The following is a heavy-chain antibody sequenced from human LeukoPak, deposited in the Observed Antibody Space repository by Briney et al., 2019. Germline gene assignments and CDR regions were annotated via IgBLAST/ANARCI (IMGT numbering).Heavy chain of an antibody. CDR2: ISSSGGTI. Sequence: GGSLRLSCSASGFTFSSYEMNWVRQAPGKGLEWVSYISSSGGTIYYADSVKGRFTISRDNAKNSLYLQMNSLRAEDTAVYYCARDLSYCTITSCSYYYYGMDVWGQGTTVTVSS. CDR3: ARDLSYCTITSCSYYYYGMDV. J-gene: IGHJ6*02. CDR1: GFTFSSYE. D-gene: IGHD2-2*01. V-gene: IGHV3-48*03.